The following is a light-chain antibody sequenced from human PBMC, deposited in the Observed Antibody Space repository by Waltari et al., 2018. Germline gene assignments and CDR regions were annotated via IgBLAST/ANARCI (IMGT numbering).Light chain of an antibody. V-gene: IGKV3-20*01. Sequence: IVLTQSPRTLSLSPGERATLSCRASQSVNTYLAWYQQKPGQAPRLLIYGAYTRAAGIPDRFSGSGFGTDFSLTISRLEAEDFAVYYCQHHVRLPATFGQGTKVEIK. CDR3: QHHVRLPAT. J-gene: IGKJ1*01. CDR2: GAY. CDR1: QSVNTY.